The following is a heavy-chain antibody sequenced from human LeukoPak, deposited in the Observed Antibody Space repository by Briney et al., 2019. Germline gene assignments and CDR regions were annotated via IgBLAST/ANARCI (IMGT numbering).Heavy chain of an antibody. V-gene: IGHV4-59*01. CDR1: GGSISSYY. CDR3: ARQNLWSEIDY. CDR2: IYYSGST. Sequence: SETLSLTCTVSGGSISSYYWSWIRQPPGKGLEWIGYIYYSGSTNYNPSLKSRVTISVDTSKNQFSLKLSSVTAADTAVYYCARQNLWSEIDYWGQGTLVTVSS. D-gene: IGHD3-10*01. J-gene: IGHJ4*02.